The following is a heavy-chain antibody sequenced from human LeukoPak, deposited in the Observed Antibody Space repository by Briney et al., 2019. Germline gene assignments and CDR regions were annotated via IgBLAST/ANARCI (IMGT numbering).Heavy chain of an antibody. CDR1: GYSFTSYW. J-gene: IGHJ4*02. CDR2: IYPGDSDT. V-gene: IGHV5-51*01. D-gene: IGHD5-12*01. Sequence: KAGESLKISCKGSGYSFTSYWIGWVRQMPGKGLEWMGIIYPGDSDTRYSPSFQGQVTISADKSISTAYLQWSSLKATDTAMYCCARRGYSGYDLSPFDYWGQGTLVTVSS. CDR3: ARRGYSGYDLSPFDY.